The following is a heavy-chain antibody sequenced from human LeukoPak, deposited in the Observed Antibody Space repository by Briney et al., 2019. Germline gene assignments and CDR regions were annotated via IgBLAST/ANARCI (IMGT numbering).Heavy chain of an antibody. J-gene: IGHJ4*02. Sequence: GGSLRLSCAASGFTFSDYYMSWIRQTPGMGLEWVSTISGGGITTYYADSAKGRFTISRDNSKNTMFLQMNSLRADDTAVYYCPRQSYASGWNPFDYWGQGILVTVSS. CDR1: GFTFSDYY. CDR3: PRQSYASGWNPFDY. CDR2: ISGGGITT. D-gene: IGHD6-19*01. V-gene: IGHV3-23*01.